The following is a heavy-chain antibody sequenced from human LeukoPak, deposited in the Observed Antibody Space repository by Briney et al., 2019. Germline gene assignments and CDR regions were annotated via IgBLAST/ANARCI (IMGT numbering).Heavy chain of an antibody. Sequence: KSGGSLRLSCAASVFTFSSYSMNWVRQAPGKGLEWVSSISSSSSSYIYYADSVKGRFTISRDNSKNTLYLQMNSLRAEDTAVYYCARDKWLLLPPSILDYWGQGTLVTVSS. D-gene: IGHD3-22*01. CDR2: ISSSSSSYI. J-gene: IGHJ4*02. CDR1: VFTFSSYS. V-gene: IGHV3-21*01. CDR3: ARDKWLLLPPSILDY.